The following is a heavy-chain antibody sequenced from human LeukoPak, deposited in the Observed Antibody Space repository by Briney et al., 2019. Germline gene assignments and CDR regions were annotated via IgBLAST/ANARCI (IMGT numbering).Heavy chain of an antibody. J-gene: IGHJ6*03. D-gene: IGHD6-19*01. CDR3: ARGGAGSGWYYYYYMDA. Sequence: ASVKVSCKASGYTFTSYDINWVRQATGQGLEWMGWMNPNSGNTGYAQKFQGRVTMTRNTSISTAYMELSSLRSEDTAVYYCARGGAGSGWYYYYYMDAWGKGTTVTISS. CDR1: GYTFTSYD. V-gene: IGHV1-8*01. CDR2: MNPNSGNT.